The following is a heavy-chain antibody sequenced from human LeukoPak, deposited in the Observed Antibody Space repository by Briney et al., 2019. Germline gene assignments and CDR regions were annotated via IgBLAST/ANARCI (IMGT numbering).Heavy chain of an antibody. CDR3: ARGRGGSGSYYTGLFDY. D-gene: IGHD3-10*01. CDR2: INHSGST. CDR1: GGSFSGYY. J-gene: IGHJ4*02. Sequence: SETLSLTCAVYGGSFSGYYWSWIRQPPGKGLEWIGEINHSGSTNYNPSLKSRVTISVDTSKNQFSLKLSSVTAADTAVYYCARGRGGSGSYYTGLFDYWGQGTLVTVSS. V-gene: IGHV4-34*01.